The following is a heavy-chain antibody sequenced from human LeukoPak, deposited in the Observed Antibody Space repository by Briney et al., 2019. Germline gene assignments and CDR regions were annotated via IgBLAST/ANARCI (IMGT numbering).Heavy chain of an antibody. CDR2: ISSSSSYI. J-gene: IGHJ6*03. D-gene: IGHD1-26*01. CDR1: GFTFSSYN. CDR3: AKGRGWEASYYYYYMDV. V-gene: IGHV3-21*01. Sequence: GGSLRLSCAASGFTFSSYNMNWVRQALGKGLEWVSSISSSSSYIYYADSVKGRFTISRDNAKNSLYLQMNSLRAEDTAVYYCAKGRGWEASYYYYYMDVWGKGTTVTISS.